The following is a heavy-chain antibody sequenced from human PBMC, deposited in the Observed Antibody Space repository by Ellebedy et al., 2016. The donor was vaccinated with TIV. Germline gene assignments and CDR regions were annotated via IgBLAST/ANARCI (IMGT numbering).Heavy chain of an antibody. CDR3: AKETTELTATTLY. CDR2: ISHDGSVT. CDR1: GFTFSRFG. D-gene: IGHD1-1*01. V-gene: IGHV3-30*18. J-gene: IGHJ4*02. Sequence: PGGSLRLSCASSGFTFSRFGMQWVRQAPGKRLEWVAVISHDGSVTHYADSVRGRFTISRDNPKNTLNLHLSSLRSEDTAVYYCAKETTELTATTLYWGQGTLVTVSS.